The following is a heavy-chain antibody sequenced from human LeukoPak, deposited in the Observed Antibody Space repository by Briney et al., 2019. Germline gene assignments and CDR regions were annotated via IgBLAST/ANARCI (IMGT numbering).Heavy chain of an antibody. CDR1: GYTFTGYY. V-gene: IGHV1-2*02. J-gene: IGHJ3*02. Sequence: ASVKVSCKASGYTFTGYYMHWVRQAPGQGLEWMGWINPNSGGTNYAQKFQGRVTMTRDTSISTAYVELSSLRSEDTAVYYCARGAARSDDAFDIWGQGTMVTVSS. CDR2: INPNSGGT. D-gene: IGHD6-13*01. CDR3: ARGAARSDDAFDI.